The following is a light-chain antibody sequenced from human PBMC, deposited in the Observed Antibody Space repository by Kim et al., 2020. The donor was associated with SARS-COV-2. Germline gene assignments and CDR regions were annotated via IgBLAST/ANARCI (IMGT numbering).Light chain of an antibody. J-gene: IGKJ4*01. V-gene: IGKV3-11*01. CDR3: QQRSPLG. CDR2: DAS. Sequence: EIVLTQSPATLSLSPGERATLSCRASQSVSSYLAWYQQKPGQAPRLLIYDASNRATGIPARFSGSGSGTDFTLTISSLEPEDFAVYYCQQRSPLGFGGGTKVEIK. CDR1: QSVSSY.